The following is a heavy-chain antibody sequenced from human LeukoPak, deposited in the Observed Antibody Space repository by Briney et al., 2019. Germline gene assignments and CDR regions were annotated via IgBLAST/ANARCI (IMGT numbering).Heavy chain of an antibody. CDR2: INPNSGGT. Sequence: ASVKVSCKASVYTFTGYYMHGVRQAPGQGLEWVGWINPNSGGTNYAQKFQGRVTMARHTSISTAYMELSRLRSDDTAGYYCAWAGYYDRSGYFDYWGQGALVTVSS. CDR1: VYTFTGYY. CDR3: AWAGYYDRSGYFDY. V-gene: IGHV1-2*02. J-gene: IGHJ4*02. D-gene: IGHD3-22*01.